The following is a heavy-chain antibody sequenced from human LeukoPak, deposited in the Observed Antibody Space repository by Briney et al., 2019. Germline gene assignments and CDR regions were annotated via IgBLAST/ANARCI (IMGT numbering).Heavy chain of an antibody. CDR3: ARVKSIFGGPSPPAY. CDR2: MNPNSGNT. Sequence: ASVKVSCKASGYTFTSYDINWVRQATGQGLEWMGWMNPNSGNTGYAQKFQGRVTMTRNTSISTAYMELSSLRSEDTAVYYCARVKSIFGGPSPPAYWGQGTLVTVSS. CDR1: GYTFTSYD. J-gene: IGHJ4*02. D-gene: IGHD3-3*01. V-gene: IGHV1-8*01.